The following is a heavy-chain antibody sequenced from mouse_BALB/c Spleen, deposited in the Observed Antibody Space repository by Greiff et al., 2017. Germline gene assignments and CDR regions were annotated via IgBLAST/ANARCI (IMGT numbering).Heavy chain of an antibody. Sequence: EVQRVESGGGLVQPGGSRKLSCAASGFTFSSFGMHWVRQAPEKGLEWVAYISSGSSTIYYADTVKGRFTISRDNPKNTLFLQMTSLRSEDTAMYYCARGYVDYAMDYWGQGTSVTVSA. CDR1: GFTFSSFG. J-gene: IGHJ4*01. V-gene: IGHV5-17*02. CDR3: ARGYVDYAMDY. CDR2: ISSGSSTI.